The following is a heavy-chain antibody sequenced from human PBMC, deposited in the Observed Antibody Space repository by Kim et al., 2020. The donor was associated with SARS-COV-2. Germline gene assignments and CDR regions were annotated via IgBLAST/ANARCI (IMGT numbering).Heavy chain of an antibody. CDR1: GFTFSSYG. CDR2: ISYDGSNQ. J-gene: IGHJ4*02. V-gene: IGHV3-30*03. D-gene: IGHD3-10*01. CDR3: ASMVRGVIIRDY. Sequence: GGSLRLSCAASGFTFSSYGMHWVRQAPGKGLEWVAVISYDGSNQYYADSVKGRFTISRDNSKNTLYLQMNSLRAEDTAVYYCASMVRGVIIRDYWGQGTLVTVSS.